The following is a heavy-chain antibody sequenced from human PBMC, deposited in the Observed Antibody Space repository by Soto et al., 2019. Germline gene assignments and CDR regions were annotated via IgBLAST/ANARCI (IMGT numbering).Heavy chain of an antibody. Sequence: PSETLSLTCTVAGGSISSGDCYWSWIRQPPGKGLEWIGYIYYSGSTNYNPSLKSRVTISVDTSKSQFSLKLTSVTAADTAVYYCARHNEWELLRPFDYWGQGTLVTVSS. CDR1: GGSISSGDCY. CDR2: IYYSGST. V-gene: IGHV4-30-4*01. CDR3: ARHNEWELLRPFDY. J-gene: IGHJ4*02. D-gene: IGHD1-26*01.